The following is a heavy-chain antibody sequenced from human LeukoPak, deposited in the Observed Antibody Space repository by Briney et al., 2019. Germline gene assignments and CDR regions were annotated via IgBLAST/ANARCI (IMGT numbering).Heavy chain of an antibody. D-gene: IGHD3-3*01. CDR1: GFTFSSYA. V-gene: IGHV3-23*01. Sequence: SGGSLRLSCAASGFTFSSYAMSWVRQAPGKGLEWVSAISGSGGSTYYADSVKGRFTISRDNSKNTLYLQMNSLRAEDTAVYYCAKGGFGVVIGMIDYWGQGTLVTVSS. CDR2: ISGSGGST. J-gene: IGHJ4*02. CDR3: AKGGFGVVIGMIDY.